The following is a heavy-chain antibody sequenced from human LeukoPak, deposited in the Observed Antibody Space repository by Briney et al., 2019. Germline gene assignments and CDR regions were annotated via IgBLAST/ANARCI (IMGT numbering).Heavy chain of an antibody. J-gene: IGHJ4*02. CDR1: GFTFTSSA. Sequence: GTSVKVSCKASGFTFTSSAVQWVRQARGQRLEWIGWIVVGSGNTNYAQKFQERVTITRDMSTSTAYMELSSLRSEDTAVYYCAADRGYYDSSPAPAGYWGQGTLVTASS. V-gene: IGHV1-58*01. CDR2: IVVGSGNT. D-gene: IGHD3-22*01. CDR3: AADRGYYDSSPAPAGY.